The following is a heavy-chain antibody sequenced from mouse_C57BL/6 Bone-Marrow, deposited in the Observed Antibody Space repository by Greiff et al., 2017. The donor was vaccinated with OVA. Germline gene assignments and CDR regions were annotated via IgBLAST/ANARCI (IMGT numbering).Heavy chain of an antibody. V-gene: IGHV1-81*01. J-gene: IGHJ4*01. CDR2: IYPRSGNT. CDR3: ARERSNYYGSSPYYAMDY. D-gene: IGHD1-1*01. Sequence: QVQLQQSGAELARPGASVKLSCKASGYTFTSYGISWVKQRTGQGLEWIGEIYPRSGNTYYNEKFKGKATLTADKSSSTAYMELRSLTSEDSAVYFCARERSNYYGSSPYYAMDYWGQGTSVTVSS. CDR1: GYTFTSYG.